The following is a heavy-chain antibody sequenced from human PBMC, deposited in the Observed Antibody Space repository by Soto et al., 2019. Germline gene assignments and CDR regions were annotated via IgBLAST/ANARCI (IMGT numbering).Heavy chain of an antibody. CDR3: ARLPGGKAPRSDY. CDR2: ISGSGEKT. Sequence: RLSYLASGFNSRYNAMSWVRQDPGKGLQWVSTISGSGEKTYYAGSVKGRFTISSDRSKNTLYLQMDSLRAEDTAVYYCARLPGGKAPRSDYRGHRAIVTFSS. V-gene: IGHV3-23*01. D-gene: IGHD6-6*01. CDR1: GFNSRYNA. J-gene: IGHJ4*01.